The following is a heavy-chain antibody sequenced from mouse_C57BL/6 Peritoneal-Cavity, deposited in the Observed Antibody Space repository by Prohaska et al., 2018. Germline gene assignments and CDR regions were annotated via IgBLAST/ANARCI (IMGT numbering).Heavy chain of an antibody. CDR3: ESSGAPATAY. Sequence: VQLQQPGTELVKPGASVKLSCKASGYTFTSYWMHWVKQRPGQGLEWIGDINPSNGDTKYNEKFKSNATLTVDTASSPVYMQISELTAEDSAVCYCESSGAPATAYWGQGTPLTVSS. V-gene: IGHV1-53*01. J-gene: IGHJ2*01. D-gene: IGHD3-1*01. CDR1: GYTFTSYW. CDR2: INPSNGDT.